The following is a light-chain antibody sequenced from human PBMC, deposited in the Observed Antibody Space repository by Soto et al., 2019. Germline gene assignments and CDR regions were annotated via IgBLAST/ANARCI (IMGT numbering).Light chain of an antibody. CDR2: DTS. V-gene: IGKV3-15*01. J-gene: IGKJ2*01. Sequence: IVLTQSPATLSVSPGERATLSCRASQGVSSLLAWYQQKPRQAPRLLIYDTSTRATGIPARFSGSGSGTDFTLTISSLQSEDFAIYYCQQYNTWPYTFGQGTKLEIK. CDR1: QGVSSL. CDR3: QQYNTWPYT.